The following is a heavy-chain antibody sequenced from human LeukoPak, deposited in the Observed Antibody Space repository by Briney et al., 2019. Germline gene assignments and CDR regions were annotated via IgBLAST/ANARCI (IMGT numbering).Heavy chain of an antibody. J-gene: IGHJ4*02. CDR1: GFTFSNYW. Sequence: PGGPLRLSCAASGFTFSNYWMSWVRQAPGKGLEWVANIKQDGSEKYYVDSVKGRFTISRDNAQNSLYLQMNSLRAEDTAVYYCARDPMVRGVRPDNWGQGTLVTVSS. V-gene: IGHV3-7*03. CDR3: ARDPMVRGVRPDN. D-gene: IGHD3-10*01. CDR2: IKQDGSEK.